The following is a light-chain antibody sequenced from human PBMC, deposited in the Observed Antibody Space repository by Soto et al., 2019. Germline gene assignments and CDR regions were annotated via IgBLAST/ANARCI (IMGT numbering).Light chain of an antibody. CDR2: SNN. Sequence: QSVLTQPPSASGTPGQRVTISCSGSSSNIGSNIVNWYQQLPGTAPKLLIYSNNQRPSGVPDRFSGSKSDTSASLAISGLQSEDEADYYCAAWDDSLNGVLFGRGTKLTVL. J-gene: IGLJ2*01. V-gene: IGLV1-44*01. CDR1: SSNIGSNI. CDR3: AAWDDSLNGVL.